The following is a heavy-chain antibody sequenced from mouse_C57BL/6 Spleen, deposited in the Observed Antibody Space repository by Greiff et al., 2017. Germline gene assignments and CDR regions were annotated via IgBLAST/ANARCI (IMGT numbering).Heavy chain of an antibody. Sequence: QVQLQQPGAELVRPGSSVKLSCKASGYTFTSYWMHWVKQRPIQGLEWIANIDPSGSETHYNQKFKDKATLTVDKSSSTAYMQLSSLTSEDSAVYYCARGGSNYASYFDYWGQGTTLTVSS. CDR1: GYTFTSYW. V-gene: IGHV1-52*01. CDR2: IDPSGSET. J-gene: IGHJ2*01. CDR3: ARGGSNYASYFDY. D-gene: IGHD2-5*01.